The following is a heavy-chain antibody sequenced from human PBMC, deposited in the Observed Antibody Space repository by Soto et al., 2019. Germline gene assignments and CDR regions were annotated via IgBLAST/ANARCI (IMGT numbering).Heavy chain of an antibody. CDR3: ARDIRMYYYDSSGTNPRFDY. Sequence: GRSLRLSCAASGFTFSSYSMNWVRQAPGKGLEWVSYISSSSSTIYYADSVKGRFTISRDNAKNSLYLQMNSLRDEDTAVYYCARDIRMYYYDSSGTNPRFDYWGQGTLVTVSS. D-gene: IGHD3-22*01. V-gene: IGHV3-48*02. CDR2: ISSSSSTI. CDR1: GFTFSSYS. J-gene: IGHJ4*02.